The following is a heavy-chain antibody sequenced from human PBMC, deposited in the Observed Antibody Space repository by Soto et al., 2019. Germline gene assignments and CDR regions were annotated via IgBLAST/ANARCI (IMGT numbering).Heavy chain of an antibody. V-gene: IGHV5-51*01. CDR3: ARSGQLVPYDY. CDR1: GYSVTSYW. J-gene: IGHJ4*02. CDR2: IYPGDSDT. D-gene: IGHD6-6*01. Sequence: XESLKISCRGSGYSVTSYWIGWVRQMPGKGLEWMGIIYPGDSDTRYSPSFQGQVTISANKSISTAYLQWSSLKASDTAMYYCARSGQLVPYDYWGQGNLVTVSS.